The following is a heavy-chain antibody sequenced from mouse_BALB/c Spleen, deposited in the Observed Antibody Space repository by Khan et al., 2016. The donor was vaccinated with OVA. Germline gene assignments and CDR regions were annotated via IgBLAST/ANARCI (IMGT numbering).Heavy chain of an antibody. J-gene: IGHJ2*01. D-gene: IGHD2-3*01. CDR3: ARPAYDGYYDY. Sequence: QVQLQQSGPELVRPGVSVKISCKGSGYTFTDYAMYWVKQSHAKSLEWIGLISTYSGNTNYNQKFKDKATLTVDKSSSTAYMELARLTSEDSAIYYCARPAYDGYYDYWVQGTTLTVSS. V-gene: IGHV1S137*01. CDR2: ISTYSGNT. CDR1: GYTFTDYA.